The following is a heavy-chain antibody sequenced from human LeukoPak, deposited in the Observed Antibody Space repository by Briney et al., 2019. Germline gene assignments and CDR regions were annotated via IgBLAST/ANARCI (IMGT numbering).Heavy chain of an antibody. CDR3: ARVHPLSSGSYYDY. CDR1: GYIFTNYG. Sequence: ASMKVSCKASGYIFTNYGIIWVRQAPGQGLEWMGWISGYNGDTNYPQKLQGRVTMTTDTSTSTAYMELRSLRSDDTAVYYCARVHPLSSGSYYDYWGQGTLVTVSS. V-gene: IGHV1-18*04. D-gene: IGHD1-26*01. CDR2: ISGYNGDT. J-gene: IGHJ4*02.